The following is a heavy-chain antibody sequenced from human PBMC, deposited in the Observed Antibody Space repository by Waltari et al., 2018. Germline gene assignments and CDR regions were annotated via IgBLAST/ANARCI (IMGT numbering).Heavy chain of an antibody. CDR1: GFTFSDFY. Sequence: QVQLVESGGGLVKPGGSLRLSCAASGFTFSDFYMSWIRLTPGKGLGWLSYISDSGTNIHYADSVSGRFTISRDNAKSSLYLQMNSLRAEDTAIYFCAREDTTSAATPFDNWGQGALVTVSS. CDR2: ISDSGTNI. J-gene: IGHJ4*02. CDR3: AREDTTSAATPFDN. D-gene: IGHD2-15*01. V-gene: IGHV3-11*01.